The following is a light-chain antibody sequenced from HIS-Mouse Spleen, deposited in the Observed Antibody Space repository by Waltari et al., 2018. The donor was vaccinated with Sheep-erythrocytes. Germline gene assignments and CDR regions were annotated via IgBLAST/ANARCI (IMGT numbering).Light chain of an antibody. J-gene: IGKJ4*01. CDR1: QSVSSY. V-gene: IGKV3-11*01. Sequence: EILLTQSPATLSLSPGERATLSCRASQSVSSYLAWYQQKPGQAPRLLIYDASNRATGIPARFSGSGSGTDFTLTISSLEPEDFAVYYCQQRSNWPPLNFGGGTKVEIK. CDR3: QQRSNWPPLN. CDR2: DAS.